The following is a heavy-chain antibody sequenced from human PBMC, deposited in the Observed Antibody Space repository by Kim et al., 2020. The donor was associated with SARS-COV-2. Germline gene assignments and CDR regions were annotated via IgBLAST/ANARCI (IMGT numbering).Heavy chain of an antibody. CDR2: IYYSGST. CDR3: AGAPGDSGYEPPTVAYFDL. Sequence: SETLSLTCTVSGGSISSGGYYWSWIRQHPGKGLEWIRYIYYSGSTYYNPSLKSRVTISVDTSKNQFSLKLSSVTAADTAVYYCAGAPGDSGYEPPTVAYFDLWGRGTLVTVSS. J-gene: IGHJ2*01. V-gene: IGHV4-31*03. CDR1: GGSISSGGYY. D-gene: IGHD5-12*01.